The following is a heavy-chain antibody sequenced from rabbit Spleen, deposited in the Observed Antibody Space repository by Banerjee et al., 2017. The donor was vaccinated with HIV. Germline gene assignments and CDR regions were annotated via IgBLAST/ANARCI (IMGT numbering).Heavy chain of an antibody. CDR2: IDSGSSGFT. J-gene: IGHJ4*01. Sequence: QSLEESGGDLVKPGGTLTLTCTASGFSFSGSSYMCWVRQAPGKGLEWIACIDSGSSGFTYFATWAKGRFTISKTSSTTVTLHMTSLTAADTATYFCARDAGSYDYIDGYFNLWGQGTLVTVS. CDR3: ARDAGSYDYIDGYFNL. CDR1: GFSFSGSSY. V-gene: IGHV1S40*01. D-gene: IGHD8-1*01.